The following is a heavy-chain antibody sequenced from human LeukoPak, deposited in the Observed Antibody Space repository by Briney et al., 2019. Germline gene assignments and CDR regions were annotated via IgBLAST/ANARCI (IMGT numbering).Heavy chain of an antibody. CDR1: GFTFSSHW. D-gene: IGHD5-24*01. CDR2: INSDGSSI. J-gene: IGHJ4*02. V-gene: IGHV3-74*01. Sequence: PGGSLRLSCAASGFTFSSHWMHWVRQAPGEGLVWVSRINSDGSSISYADSVKGRFTISRDNAKNTLYLQMNSLRAEDTAVYFCAKRSEDGYNYVDYWGQGTLVTVSS. CDR3: AKRSEDGYNYVDY.